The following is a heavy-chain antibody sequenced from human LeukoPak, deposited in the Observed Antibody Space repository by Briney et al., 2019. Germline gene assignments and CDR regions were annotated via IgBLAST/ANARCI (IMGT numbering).Heavy chain of an antibody. CDR1: VFTFTSSA. D-gene: IGHD2-21*02. CDR3: AADAAYCGGDCYFT. V-gene: IGHV1-58*01. Sequence: ASVKVSCKASVFTFTSSAVQWVRQARGQRLEWIGWIVVGSGNTNYAQKFQERVTITRDMSTSTAYMERSSLRSEDTAVYYCAADAAYCGGDCYFTWGQGTLVTVSS. J-gene: IGHJ5*02. CDR2: IVVGSGNT.